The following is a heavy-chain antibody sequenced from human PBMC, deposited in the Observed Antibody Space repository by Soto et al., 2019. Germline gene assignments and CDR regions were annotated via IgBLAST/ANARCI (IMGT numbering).Heavy chain of an antibody. D-gene: IGHD2-21*02. V-gene: IGHV3-48*02. J-gene: IGHJ4*02. CDR3: AREIDCGGDCYPYYFDY. Sequence: SGGSLRLSCTASGFTFTSYSMNWVRQAPGKGLEWVSYISSSSSSIYHADSVKGRFTISRDNAKNSLYLQMKSLRDEDTAVYYCAREIDCGGDCYPYYFDYWGQGTLVTVPQ. CDR1: GFTFTSYS. CDR2: ISSSSSSI.